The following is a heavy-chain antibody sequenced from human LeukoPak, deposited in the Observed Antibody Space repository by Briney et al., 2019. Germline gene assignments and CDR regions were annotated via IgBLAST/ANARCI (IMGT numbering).Heavy chain of an antibody. V-gene: IGHV1-18*01. Sequence: ASVKVSCKASGYTFTNYGISWVRQAPGQGLEWMGWISAYNGNTNYAQKLQGRVTMTTDTSTSTAYMELRSLRSDDTAVYYCARSSSGYLPGGGMDVWGQGTTVTVSS. J-gene: IGHJ6*02. CDR2: ISAYNGNT. CDR1: GYTFTNYG. CDR3: ARSSSGYLPGGGMDV. D-gene: IGHD3-22*01.